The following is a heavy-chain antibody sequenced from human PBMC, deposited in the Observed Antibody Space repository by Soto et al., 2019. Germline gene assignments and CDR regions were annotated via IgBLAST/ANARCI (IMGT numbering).Heavy chain of an antibody. D-gene: IGHD2-8*01. CDR1: GFTFSGYS. CDR2: ISGPSIYI. J-gene: IGHJ6*02. CDR3: ARGFRNGFNV. Sequence: EVQLVESGGGLVKPGVSLSLSCVASGFTFSGYSINWVRQAPGKGLEWVSYISGPSIYIYYADSVKGRFIISRDNAKSAVYLQMNSLRAEDTAVYYCARGFRNGFNVWGQGTTVSVSS. V-gene: IGHV3-21*01.